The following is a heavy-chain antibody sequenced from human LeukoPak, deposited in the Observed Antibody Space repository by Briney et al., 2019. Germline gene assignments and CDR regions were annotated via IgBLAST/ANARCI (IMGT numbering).Heavy chain of an antibody. CDR2: IYQSGST. Sequence: TSETLSLTCVVTGVSISSGGYSWSWIRQPPGKGLEWIGYIYQSGSTYYNPSLESRVTISVDRSKNQFSLKLSSVTAADTAVYYCGIGGIAAAASGVDYWGQGTPVTVSS. CDR3: GIGGIAAAASGVDY. D-gene: IGHD6-13*01. J-gene: IGHJ4*02. V-gene: IGHV4-30-2*01. CDR1: GVSISSGGYS.